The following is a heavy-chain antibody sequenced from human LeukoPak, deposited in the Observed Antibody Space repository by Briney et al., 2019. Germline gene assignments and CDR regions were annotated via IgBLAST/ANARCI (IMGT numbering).Heavy chain of an antibody. J-gene: IGHJ4*02. V-gene: IGHV3-11*01. CDR1: GFTFSDYY. Sequence: KTGGSLRLSCEASGFTFSDYYMAWIRQAPGKGLEWVSSISNSGLSINYADSVKGRFTISRDNAKDSLFLQMNSLRAEDTAVYYCAKATGTLGNWGQGTLVTVSS. CDR2: ISNSGLSI. CDR3: AKATGTLGN. D-gene: IGHD1-1*01.